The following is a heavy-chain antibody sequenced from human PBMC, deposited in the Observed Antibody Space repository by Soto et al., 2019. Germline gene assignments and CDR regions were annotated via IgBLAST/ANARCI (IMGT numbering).Heavy chain of an antibody. Sequence: GGSLRLSCAASGFTFSNAWMSWVRQAPGKGLEWVGRNKSKTDGGTTDYAAPVKGRFTISRDDSKNTLYLQMNSLKTADTAVYYCTTGIYPFDYWGQGTLVTVSS. J-gene: IGHJ4*02. V-gene: IGHV3-15*01. CDR3: TTGIYPFDY. CDR2: NKSKTDGGTT. CDR1: GFTFSNAW.